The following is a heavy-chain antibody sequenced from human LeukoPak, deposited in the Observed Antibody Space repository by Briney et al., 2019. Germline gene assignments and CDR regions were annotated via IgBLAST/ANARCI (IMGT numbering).Heavy chain of an antibody. V-gene: IGHV3-53*01. CDR2: FYTSGST. J-gene: IGHJ4*02. CDR3: ARGRPGYYFDY. Sequence: GGSLRLSCAASGFTVSSNYMNWVRQAPGKGLEWVSAFYTSGSTYYADSVKGRFTISRDNSKNTLYLEMNSLRAEDTAVYHCARGRPGYYFDYWGQGTLVTVSS. CDR1: GFTVSSNY. D-gene: IGHD1-1*01.